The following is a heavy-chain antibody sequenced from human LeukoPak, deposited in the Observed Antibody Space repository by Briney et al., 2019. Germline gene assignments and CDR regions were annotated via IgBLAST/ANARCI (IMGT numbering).Heavy chain of an antibody. V-gene: IGHV3-23*01. Sequence: GGSLRLSCAASGFTFSNYAMSWVRQAPAGGLEWVSSLRGDGETFYTDSVKGRFTLSRDDSRNTVYLQLNNLRVEDTAVYYCAKASWVSNVDAVLWGQGTLVTVSS. CDR3: AKASWVSNVDAVL. D-gene: IGHD1-1*01. J-gene: IGHJ4*02. CDR1: GFTFSNYA. CDR2: LRGDGET.